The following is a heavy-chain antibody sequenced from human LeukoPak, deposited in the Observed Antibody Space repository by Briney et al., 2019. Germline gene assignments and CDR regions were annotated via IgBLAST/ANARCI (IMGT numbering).Heavy chain of an antibody. V-gene: IGHV4-39*07. Sequence: PSETLSLTCTVSGGFFSGSRYYWGWIRQPPGKGLEWIGSIYYTGSSYYNPSLKSRVTISVDTSKNHFSLKLTSVTAADTATYYCARETSLAGFASGLGFNYWGQGILVTVSS. CDR2: IYYTGSS. CDR3: ARETSLAGFASGLGFNY. CDR1: GGFFSGSRYY. J-gene: IGHJ4*02. D-gene: IGHD6-19*01.